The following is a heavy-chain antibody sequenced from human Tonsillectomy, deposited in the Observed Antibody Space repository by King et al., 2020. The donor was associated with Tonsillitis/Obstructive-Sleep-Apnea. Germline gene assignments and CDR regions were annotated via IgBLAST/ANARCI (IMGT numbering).Heavy chain of an antibody. Sequence: VQLQQWGAGLLKPSETLSLTCAVYGGSFSGYYWSWIRQPPGKGLEWIGEINHSGSTNYNPSLKRRVTISVDTSKNQFSLKLSSVTAADTAVYYCARSPAIYDFWSGYYTYYDYMDVWGKGTTVTVSS. V-gene: IGHV4-34*01. D-gene: IGHD3-3*01. CDR1: GGSFSGYY. CDR3: ARSPAIYDFWSGYYTYYDYMDV. J-gene: IGHJ6*03. CDR2: INHSGST.